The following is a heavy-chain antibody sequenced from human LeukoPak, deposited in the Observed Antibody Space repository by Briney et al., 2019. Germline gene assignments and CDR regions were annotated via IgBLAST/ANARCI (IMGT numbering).Heavy chain of an antibody. Sequence: ASVKVSCKASGYTFTSYDINWVRQATGQGLEWMGWMNPNSGGTNYAQKFQGRVTMTRDTSISTAYMELSRLRSDDTAVYYCARSNPHGSPYGDWGQGTLVTVSS. CDR2: MNPNSGGT. CDR1: GYTFTSYD. CDR3: ARSNPHGSPYGD. J-gene: IGHJ4*02. D-gene: IGHD3-10*01. V-gene: IGHV1-2*02.